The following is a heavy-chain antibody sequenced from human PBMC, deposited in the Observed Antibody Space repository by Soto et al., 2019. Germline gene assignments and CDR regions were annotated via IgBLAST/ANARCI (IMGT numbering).Heavy chain of an antibody. V-gene: IGHV3-66*01. CDR2: IYSGGST. D-gene: IGHD3-9*01. Sequence: GGSLRLSCAASGFTVSSNYVSWVRQAPGKGLEWVSVIYSGGSTYYADSVKGRFTISRDNSKNTLYLQMNSLRAEDTAVYYCARDRGNKLRYFDWLIPFGMDVWGQGTTVTVSS. J-gene: IGHJ6*02. CDR1: GFTVSSNY. CDR3: ARDRGNKLRYFDWLIPFGMDV.